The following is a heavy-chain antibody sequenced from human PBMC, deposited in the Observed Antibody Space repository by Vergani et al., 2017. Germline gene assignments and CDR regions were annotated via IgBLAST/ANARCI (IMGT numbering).Heavy chain of an antibody. CDR2: IYWDDDK. D-gene: IGHD2-2*01. Sequence: QITLKESGPTLVKPTQTLTLTCTFSGFSLSTSGVGVGWIRQPPGKALEWLALIYWDDDKRYSPSLKSRLTITKDTSKIQVVLTMTNMDPVDTATYYCAHSNDDIVVVPAANGENWFDPWGQGTLVTVSS. CDR3: AHSNDDIVVVPAANGENWFDP. J-gene: IGHJ5*02. V-gene: IGHV2-5*02. CDR1: GFSLSTSGVG.